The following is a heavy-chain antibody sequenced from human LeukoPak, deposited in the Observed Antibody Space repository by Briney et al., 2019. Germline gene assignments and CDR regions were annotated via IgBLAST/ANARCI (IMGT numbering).Heavy chain of an antibody. V-gene: IGHV4-61*02. D-gene: IGHD5-18*01. J-gene: IGHJ4*02. Sequence: SQTLSLTGTVSGGSISSGGYYWSWIRQPAGKGLEWIGRIYTSGSTNYNPSLKSRVTISVDTSKNQFSLKLSSVTAADTAVYYCARVDTAMVSVRYFDYWGQGTLVTVSS. CDR1: GGSISSGGYY. CDR3: ARVDTAMVSVRYFDY. CDR2: IYTSGST.